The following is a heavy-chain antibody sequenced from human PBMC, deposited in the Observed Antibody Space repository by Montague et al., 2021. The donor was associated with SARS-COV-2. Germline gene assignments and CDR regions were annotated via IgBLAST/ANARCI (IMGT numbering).Heavy chain of an antibody. D-gene: IGHD3-3*01. V-gene: IGHV4-34*01. CDR2: SNDRGSS. CDR1: GGSFTDFY. CDR3: ARGQVTIFAVLNMLPAAGAIDL. J-gene: IGHJ3*01. Sequence: SETLSLTCAVYGGSFTDFYWTWIRQPPGKGLEWIGESNDRGSSNYNPSLKNRVTISVDRSKNQISLKLTSVTAADTATYYCARGQVTIFAVLNMLPAAGAIDLWGQGTTVTVSS.